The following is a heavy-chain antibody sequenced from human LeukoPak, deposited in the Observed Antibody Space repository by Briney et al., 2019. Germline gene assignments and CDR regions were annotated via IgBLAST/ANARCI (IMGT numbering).Heavy chain of an antibody. CDR1: GGTFSSYA. CDR2: IIPILGVA. J-gene: IGHJ6*02. Sequence: ASVKVSCKASGGTFSSYAISWVRQAPGQGLEWVGRIIPILGVANYAQKFQGRVTITADKSTSTAYMELSSLRSEDTAVYYCARYCSGGSCLYYYGMDVWGQGTTVTVSS. V-gene: IGHV1-69*04. CDR3: ARYCSGGSCLYYYGMDV. D-gene: IGHD2-15*01.